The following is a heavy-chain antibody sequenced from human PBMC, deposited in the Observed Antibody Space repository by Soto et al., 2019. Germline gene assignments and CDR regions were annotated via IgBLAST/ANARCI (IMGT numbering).Heavy chain of an antibody. CDR1: GFTFSSYA. D-gene: IGHD4-4*01. Sequence: EVQLLESGGGLVQPGGSLRLSCAASGFTFSSYAMSWVRQAPGKGLERVSVVSASGGSTYYADSVKGRFTISRDNSKNTLYLQMNSLRAEDTAVYYCAKGPTSVTTRWFDPWGQGTLVTVSS. CDR3: AKGPTSVTTRWFDP. CDR2: VSASGGST. V-gene: IGHV3-23*01. J-gene: IGHJ5*02.